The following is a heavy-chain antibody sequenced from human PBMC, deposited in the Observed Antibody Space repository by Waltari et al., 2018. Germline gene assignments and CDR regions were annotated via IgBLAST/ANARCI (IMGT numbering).Heavy chain of an antibody. Sequence: EVQLLQSGAEVKKPGTPVKISCKVSGDTFTDIYIHWIKQATGKGLQWMGLLDPEDGQAIYAQKFQGRVTMTADTSIHTAYMELTSLTSEDTAFYYCATALGGGISASRPFHFWGQGTMITVSS. J-gene: IGHJ3*01. V-gene: IGHV1-69-2*01. CDR1: GDTFTDIY. CDR3: ATALGGGISASRPFHF. D-gene: IGHD3-10*01. CDR2: LDPEDGQA.